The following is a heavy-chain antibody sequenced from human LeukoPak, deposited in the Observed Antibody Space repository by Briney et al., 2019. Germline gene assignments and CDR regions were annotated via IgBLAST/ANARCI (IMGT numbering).Heavy chain of an antibody. CDR2: ISSSGSTI. J-gene: IGHJ4*02. CDR3: ARGSSWPRGYFDY. V-gene: IGHV3-11*01. Sequence: LSLTCTVSGGSISSSSYYWGWIRQPPGKGLEWVSYISSSGSTIYYADSVKGRFTISRDNAKNSLYLQMNSLRAEDTAVYYCARGSSWPRGYFDYWGQGTLVTVSS. D-gene: IGHD6-13*01. CDR1: GGSISSSSYY.